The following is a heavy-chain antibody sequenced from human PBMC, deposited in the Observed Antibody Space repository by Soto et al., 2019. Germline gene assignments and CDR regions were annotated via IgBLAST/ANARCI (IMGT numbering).Heavy chain of an antibody. J-gene: IGHJ4*02. CDR1: GVSFSDYY. V-gene: IGHV3-11*01. Sequence: PGGSLRLSCAASGVSFSDYYMSWLRQAPGKGLEWVSYISSSGSTIYYADSVKGRFTVSRDSAKKSLYLQMKSLRAEDTAMYYCATQYHDILTGYYYFHYWGQGTQVTVSS. CDR2: ISSSGSTI. CDR3: ATQYHDILTGYYYFHY. D-gene: IGHD3-9*01.